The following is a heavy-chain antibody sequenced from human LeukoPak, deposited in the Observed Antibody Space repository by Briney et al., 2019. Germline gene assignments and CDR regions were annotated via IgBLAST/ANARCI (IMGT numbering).Heavy chain of an antibody. CDR1: GVSVSSGSYY. CDR3: ARGTPLGYCSGGSCRAAASYYYGMDV. D-gene: IGHD2-15*01. V-gene: IGHV4-61*01. Sequence: VKPSETLSLTCTVSGVSVSSGSYYWSWIRQPPGKGLEWIGYIYYSGSTNYNPSLKSRVTISVDTSKNQFSLKLSSVTAADTAVYYCARGTPLGYCSGGSCRAAASYYYGMDVWGQGTTVTVSS. J-gene: IGHJ6*02. CDR2: IYYSGST.